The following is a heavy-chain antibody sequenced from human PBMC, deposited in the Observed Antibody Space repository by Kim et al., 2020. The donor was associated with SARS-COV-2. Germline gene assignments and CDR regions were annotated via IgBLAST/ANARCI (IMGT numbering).Heavy chain of an antibody. CDR1: GFRFNIFW. J-gene: IGHJ4*02. Sequence: GGSLRLSCAASGFRFNIFWMHWVRQSPGKGLVWVSRINTDGSGTGYGDSVKGRFTISRDNAKNTLYLQMNSLRAEDTAIYYCAKQLSGTNAFDYWGQGTLVTVSS. CDR3: AKQLSGTNAFDY. CDR2: INTDGSGT. D-gene: IGHD1-26*01. V-gene: IGHV3-74*01.